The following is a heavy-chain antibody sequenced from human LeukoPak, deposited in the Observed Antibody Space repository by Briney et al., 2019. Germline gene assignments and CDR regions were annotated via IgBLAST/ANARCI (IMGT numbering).Heavy chain of an antibody. CDR1: GGSISSSSYY. Sequence: PSQTLSLTCTVSGGSISSSSYYWGWIRQPPGKGLEWIGSIYYSGSTYYNPSLKSRVTISVDTSKNQFSLKLSSVTAADTAVYYCARLSSSGLDAFDIWGQGTMVTVSS. D-gene: IGHD3-22*01. V-gene: IGHV4-39*01. J-gene: IGHJ3*02. CDR2: IYYSGST. CDR3: ARLSSSGLDAFDI.